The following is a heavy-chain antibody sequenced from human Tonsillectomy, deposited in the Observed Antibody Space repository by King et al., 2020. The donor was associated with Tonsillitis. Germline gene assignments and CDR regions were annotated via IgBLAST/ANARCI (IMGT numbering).Heavy chain of an antibody. V-gene: IGHV4-34*01. CDR2: INYSGST. CDR3: ARQNYYDSSGYYWRRGYGMDV. Sequence: VQLQQWGAGLLKPSETLSLTCAVSGGSVSGYYWSWIRQPPGKGLEWIGEINYSGSTNHNPSLKSRVTISGDTSKNQFSLKLSSVTAADTAVYYCARQNYYDSSGYYWRRGYGMDVWGQGTTVTVSS. CDR1: GGSVSGYY. J-gene: IGHJ6*02. D-gene: IGHD3-22*01.